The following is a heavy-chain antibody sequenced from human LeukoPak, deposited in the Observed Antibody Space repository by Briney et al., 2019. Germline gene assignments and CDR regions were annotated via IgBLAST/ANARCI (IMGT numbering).Heavy chain of an antibody. D-gene: IGHD2-21*02. V-gene: IGHV1-69*05. CDR3: ATPLLAYCGGDCYSEVTDY. CDR2: IIPIFGTA. J-gene: IGHJ4*02. CDR1: GGTFSSYA. Sequence: GASVNVSCKASGGTFSSYAISWVRQAPGQGLEWMGGIIPIFGTANYAQKFQGRVTITTDESTSTAYMELSSLRSEDTAVYYCATPLLAYCGGDCYSEVTDYWGQGTLVTVSS.